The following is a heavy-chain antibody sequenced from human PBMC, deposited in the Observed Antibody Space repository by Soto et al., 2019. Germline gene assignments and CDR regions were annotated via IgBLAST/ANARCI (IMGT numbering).Heavy chain of an antibody. D-gene: IGHD1-26*01. V-gene: IGHV1-69*01. CDR3: ARGASAVGPTKGTFDY. J-gene: IGHJ4*02. CDR2: LSPLFGMT. Sequence: QVQLVQSGAEVKAPGSSVKVSCKPSGNTFSGYTFNWVRQAPGQGLEWMGGLSPLFGMTNFAQKFQDRITSTADESTTTAYMEVRSLRSEDTAVYYCARGASAVGPTKGTFDYWGLGTLVTVSS. CDR1: GNTFSGYT.